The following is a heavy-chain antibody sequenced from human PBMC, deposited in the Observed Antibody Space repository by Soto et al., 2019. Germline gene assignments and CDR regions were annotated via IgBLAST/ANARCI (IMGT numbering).Heavy chain of an antibody. CDR3: ARRNDYGDYNFDY. V-gene: IGHV4-4*02. J-gene: IGHJ4*02. D-gene: IGHD4-17*01. CDR2: IYHSGST. CDR1: GGSISSSNW. Sequence: SETLSLTCAVSGGSISSSNWWSWVRQPPGKGLEWIGEIYHSGSTNYNPSLKGRVTISVDTSKNQFSLKLSSVTAADTAVYYCARRNDYGDYNFDYWGQGTLVTVSS.